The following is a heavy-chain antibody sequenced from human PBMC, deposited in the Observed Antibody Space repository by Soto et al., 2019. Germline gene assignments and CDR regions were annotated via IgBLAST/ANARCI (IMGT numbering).Heavy chain of an antibody. V-gene: IGHV4-31*03. J-gene: IGHJ4*02. D-gene: IGHD3-9*01. CDR3: ARDSRTYYDILTGYWTSYYFDY. CDR2: IYYSGST. Sequence: SETLSLTCTVSGGSISSGGYYWSWIRQHPGKGQEWIGYIYYSGSTYYNQSLKSRVTISVDTSKNQISLKLSSVTAADTAVYYCARDSRTYYDILTGYWTSYYFDYWGQGTLVTVSS. CDR1: GGSISSGGYY.